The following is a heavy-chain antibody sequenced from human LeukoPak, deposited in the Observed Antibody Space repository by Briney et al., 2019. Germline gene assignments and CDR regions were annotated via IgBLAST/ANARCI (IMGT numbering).Heavy chain of an antibody. CDR2: IYHSGST. V-gene: IGHV4-59*01. J-gene: IGHJ4*02. Sequence: PSETLSLPCTVSGDSISSYYWSWIRQPPGKGLEWIGYIYHSGSTNYNPSLKSRVTISADTSKDQFSLKLASVTAADTAVYYCATGYSSTWYYFDYWGQGTLVTVSS. D-gene: IGHD6-13*01. CDR3: ATGYSSTWYYFDY. CDR1: GDSISSYY.